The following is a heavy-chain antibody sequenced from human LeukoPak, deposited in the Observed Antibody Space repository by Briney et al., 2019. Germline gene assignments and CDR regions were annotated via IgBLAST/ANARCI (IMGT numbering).Heavy chain of an antibody. CDR3: ARSEGGSGYSGSWVPRGYNWFDP. V-gene: IGHV3-21*01. CDR2: ISSSSSYI. D-gene: IGHD6-13*01. J-gene: IGHJ5*02. Sequence: GGSLRLSCAASGFTFSSYSMNWVRQAPGKGLEWVSSISSSSSYIYYADSVKGRFTISRDNAKNSLYLQMNSLRAEDTAVYYCARSEGGSGYSGSWVPRGYNWFDPWGQGTLVTVSS. CDR1: GFTFSSYS.